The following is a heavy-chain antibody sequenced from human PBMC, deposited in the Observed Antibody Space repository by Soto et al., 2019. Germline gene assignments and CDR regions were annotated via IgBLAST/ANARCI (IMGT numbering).Heavy chain of an antibody. CDR2: IYYSGST. V-gene: IGHV4-61*01. J-gene: IGHJ6*02. CDR1: GGSVSSGSYY. CDR3: ARDSGVDYAHYYYGMDV. D-gene: IGHD4-17*01. Sequence: QVQLQESGPGLVKPSETLSLTCTVSGGSVSSGSYYWSWIRQPPGKGLEWIGYIYYSGSTNYNPSLTRRVTISVDTSKNQFSLKLSSVTAADTAVYYCARDSGVDYAHYYYGMDVWGQGTTVTVSS.